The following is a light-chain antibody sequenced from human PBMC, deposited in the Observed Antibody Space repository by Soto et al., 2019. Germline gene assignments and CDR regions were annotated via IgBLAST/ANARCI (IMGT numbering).Light chain of an antibody. CDR3: PSYGGRDNLM. Sequence: QSVLTQPPSASGSPGQSVTISCTGTSSDIGAYNYVSWFQQHPGEAPKLIISEVNTRPSGVPDRFSGSKSGNTASLTVSGLQAEDEADYYCPSYGGRDNLMFGGGTKVTVL. V-gene: IGLV2-8*01. CDR2: EVN. CDR1: SSDIGAYNY. J-gene: IGLJ3*02.